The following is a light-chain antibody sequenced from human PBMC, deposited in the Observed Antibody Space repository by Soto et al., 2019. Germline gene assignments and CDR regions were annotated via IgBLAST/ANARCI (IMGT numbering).Light chain of an antibody. J-gene: IGLJ2*01. CDR3: SSYTNSGTVL. CDR2: NVR. V-gene: IGLV2-14*01. Sequence: QSALTQPASVSGSPGQSITISCTGTSSDVGGYDYVSWYQQYAGKAPKLTIYNVRNRSSGVSNRFSGSKSGNTASLTISGLQPEDEAYYFCSSYTNSGTVLFGGGTKLTVL. CDR1: SSDVGGYDY.